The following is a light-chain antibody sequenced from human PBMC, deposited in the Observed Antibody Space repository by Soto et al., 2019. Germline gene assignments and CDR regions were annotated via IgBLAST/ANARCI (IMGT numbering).Light chain of an antibody. Sequence: QSALTQPASVSGSPGQSITISCTGTSSDVGGYNYVSWYQQRPDEAPELNIRDFTNRPSGVSKRFSGSKSGSTASLTISGLQAEDEADYYCASYREPGTYVFGPGTKVTVL. CDR3: ASYREPGTYV. J-gene: IGLJ1*01. CDR2: DFT. CDR1: SSDVGGYNY. V-gene: IGLV2-14*01.